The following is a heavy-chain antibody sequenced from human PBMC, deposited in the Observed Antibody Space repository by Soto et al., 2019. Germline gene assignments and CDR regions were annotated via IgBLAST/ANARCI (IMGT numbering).Heavy chain of an antibody. J-gene: IGHJ4*02. Sequence: QVQLVESGGGVVQPGRSLRLSCAASGFTFSSYGMHWVRQAPGKGLEWVAVISYDGSNKYYADSVKGRFTISRDNSKNXLYLQMNSLRAEDTAVYYCARNPLSSGWRLVYFDYWGQGTLVTVSS. D-gene: IGHD6-19*01. CDR1: GFTFSSYG. CDR2: ISYDGSNK. CDR3: ARNPLSSGWRLVYFDY. V-gene: IGHV3-30*03.